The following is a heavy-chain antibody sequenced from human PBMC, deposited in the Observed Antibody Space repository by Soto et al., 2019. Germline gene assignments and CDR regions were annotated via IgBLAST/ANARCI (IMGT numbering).Heavy chain of an antibody. CDR3: ARDRGEWLARFAPI. CDR2: ISSSGSTI. V-gene: IGHV3-11*01. J-gene: IGHJ3*02. Sequence: GSLRLSCAASGFTFSDYYMSWIRQAPGKGLEWVSYISSSGSTIYYADSVKGRFTISRDNAKNSLYLQMNSLRAEDTAVYYCARDRGEWLARFAPIWDQGTMVTVSS. CDR1: GFTFSDYY. D-gene: IGHD6-19*01.